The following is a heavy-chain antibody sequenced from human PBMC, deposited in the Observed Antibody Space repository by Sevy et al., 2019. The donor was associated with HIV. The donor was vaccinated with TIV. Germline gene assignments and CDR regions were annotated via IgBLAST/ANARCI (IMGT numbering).Heavy chain of an antibody. V-gene: IGHV3-23*01. J-gene: IGHJ3*01. CDR2: LSGYGGGT. CDR1: GFTFSSYA. D-gene: IGHD3-22*01. Sequence: GSLRLSCAASGFTFSSYAMSWVRQAPGKGLEWVSGLSGYGGGTYYADSVKGRFTISRDNSKNTLYLQMNSLRAEDTAVYYCAKDRITMIGDAFDVWGQGTMVTVSS. CDR3: AKDRITMIGDAFDV.